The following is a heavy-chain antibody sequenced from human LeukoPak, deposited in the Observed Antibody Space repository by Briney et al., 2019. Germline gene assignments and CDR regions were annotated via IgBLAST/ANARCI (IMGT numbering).Heavy chain of an antibody. Sequence: GGSLRLSCAASGLGFAGSAVHWVRQTSGRGLEWIGCVRSRDRNYATIYGASARGRFTISRDDSRNTASLQMNSLNTEDTAVYYFRHIEYVAPDSWGQGTLVTVSS. D-gene: IGHD2-21*01. CDR1: GLGFAGSA. CDR3: RHIEYVAPDS. CDR2: VRSRDRNYAT. V-gene: IGHV3-73*01. J-gene: IGHJ4*02.